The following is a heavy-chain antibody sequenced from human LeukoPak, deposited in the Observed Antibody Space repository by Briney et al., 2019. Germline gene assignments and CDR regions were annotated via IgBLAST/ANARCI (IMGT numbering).Heavy chain of an antibody. CDR1: GFTFSSYG. CDR3: ARDAYCSSTSCYETDY. CDR2: IWYDGSNK. V-gene: IGHV3-33*01. Sequence: PGGSLRLSCAASGFTFSSYGMHWVRQAPGKGLEWVAVIWYDGSNKYYADSVKGRFTISRDNSKNTLYLQMNSLRAEDTAVYYCARDAYCSSTSCYETDYWGQGTLVTVSS. D-gene: IGHD2-2*01. J-gene: IGHJ4*02.